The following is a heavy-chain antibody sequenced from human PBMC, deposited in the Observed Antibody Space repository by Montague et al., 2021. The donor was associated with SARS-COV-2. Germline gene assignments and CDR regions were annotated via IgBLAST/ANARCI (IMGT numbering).Heavy chain of an antibody. CDR3: AYRRGLLLSDALDV. D-gene: IGHD1-26*01. V-gene: IGHV2-5*02. CDR2: IYWDDDK. CDR1: GFSLSTSGVG. Sequence: VKPTQTLTLTCTFSGFSLSTSGVGVGWIRQPPGKALEWLALIYWDDDKRYSPSLKSRLTITKDTSKNQVVLTMTNMDPVDTATYYCAYRRGLLLSDALDVGGHGTIVTVS. J-gene: IGHJ3*01.